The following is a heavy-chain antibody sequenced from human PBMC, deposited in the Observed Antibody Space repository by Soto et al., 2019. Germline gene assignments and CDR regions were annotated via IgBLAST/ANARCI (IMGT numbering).Heavy chain of an antibody. CDR3: ARAECSNPNCLTAYYSYGLDV. CDR1: GFTFSNFE. D-gene: IGHD2-2*01. V-gene: IGHV3-48*03. CDR2: INTAGSTK. J-gene: IGHJ6*04. Sequence: PGWSLRLSCAASGFTFSNFEMHLVRQAPGQGLEWVSYINTAGSTKYYAESVKGRFTISRDNARNSLFLQMKSLRAEDTAVYYCARAECSNPNCLTAYYSYGLDVWGKGTRVTVSS.